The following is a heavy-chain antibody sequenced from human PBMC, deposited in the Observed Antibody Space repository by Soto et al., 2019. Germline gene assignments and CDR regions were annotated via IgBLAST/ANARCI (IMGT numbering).Heavy chain of an antibody. CDR3: ARGLLPYGDYNY. Sequence: SETRSLTCAVYGGSFSGYYWSWIRQPPGKGLEWIGEINHSGSTNYNPSLKSRVTISVDTSKNQFSLKLSSVTAADTAVYYCARGLLPYGDYNYWGQGTLVTV. CDR2: INHSGST. V-gene: IGHV4-34*01. D-gene: IGHD4-17*01. J-gene: IGHJ4*02. CDR1: GGSFSGYY.